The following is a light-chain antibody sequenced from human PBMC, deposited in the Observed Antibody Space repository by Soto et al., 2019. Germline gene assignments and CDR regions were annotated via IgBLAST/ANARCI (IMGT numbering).Light chain of an antibody. V-gene: IGLV2-14*01. Sequence: QSALTQPASVSGSPGQSITISCTGTSSDVGGYNYVSWYQQHPGKAPKLIISDVSNRPSGVSNRFSGSKSGNTASLTISGLQAEDEADYYCSSFTSSSSYVFGTGTKLTVL. CDR3: SSFTSSSSYV. CDR2: DVS. CDR1: SSDVGGYNY. J-gene: IGLJ1*01.